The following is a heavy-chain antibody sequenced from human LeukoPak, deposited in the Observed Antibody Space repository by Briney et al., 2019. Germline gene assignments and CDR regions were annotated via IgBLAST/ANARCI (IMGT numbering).Heavy chain of an antibody. V-gene: IGHV1-18*01. CDR3: TRGFDYGGPDY. CDR2: ISAYTGNT. Sequence: ASVNVSCKASGYAFSNYGITWMRQAPGQGLEWMGWISAYTGNTGYAQKFQGRVTMTTDTSTSTAYMELRSLRSDDTAVYYCTRGFDYGGPDYWGRGTLVTVSS. J-gene: IGHJ4*02. CDR1: GYAFSNYG. D-gene: IGHD4-23*01.